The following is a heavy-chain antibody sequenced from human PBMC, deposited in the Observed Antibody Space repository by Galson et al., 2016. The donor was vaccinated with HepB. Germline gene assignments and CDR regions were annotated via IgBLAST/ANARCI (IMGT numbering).Heavy chain of an antibody. V-gene: IGHV1-18*01. CDR1: GYTFKNYG. D-gene: IGHD3-9*01. J-gene: IGHJ4*02. Sequence: SCKASGYTFKNYGISWVRQAPGQGLEWMGWISGYNGNTKYAQKFQGRVTMTTDTSTSTAYMELRSLRSDDTAVYYCARDYDVLIGYYIDFDYFDYWGQGTQVTVSS. CDR2: ISGYNGNT. CDR3: ARDYDVLIGYYIDFDYFDY.